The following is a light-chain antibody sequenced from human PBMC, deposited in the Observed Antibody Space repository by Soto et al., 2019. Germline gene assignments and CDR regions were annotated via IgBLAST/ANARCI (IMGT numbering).Light chain of an antibody. CDR2: DAS. CDR3: QQYNTYWT. CDR1: QTINTW. V-gene: IGKV1-5*01. J-gene: IGKJ1*01. Sequence: DIQMTQSPSTLSASVGDRVTITCRASQTINTWLAWYQQKPGKAPKLLIYDASSLESGVPSRFSGSGSGTEFTLTISCLQPDDFATYYCQQYNTYWTFGQGTNVDIK.